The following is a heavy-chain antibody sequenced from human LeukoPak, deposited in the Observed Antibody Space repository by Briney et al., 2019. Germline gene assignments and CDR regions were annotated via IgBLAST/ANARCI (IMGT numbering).Heavy chain of an antibody. D-gene: IGHD1-26*01. CDR1: GGSISSCY. CDR3: ARAQVGIVGATEFAY. V-gene: IGHV4-59*08. CDR2: IYYSGST. Sequence: SETLSLTCTVSGGSISSCYWTWIRQPPGKGLEWIGYIYYSGSTKYNPSLKSRVTISVDSSKNHFSLKLSSVTAADTAVYYCARAQVGIVGATEFAYWGQGTLVTVSS. J-gene: IGHJ4*02.